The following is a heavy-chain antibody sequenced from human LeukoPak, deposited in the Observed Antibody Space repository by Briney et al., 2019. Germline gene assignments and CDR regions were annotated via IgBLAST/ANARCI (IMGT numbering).Heavy chain of an antibody. CDR1: GFTVSSDY. Sequence: GGSLRLSCAASGFTVSSDYMSWVRQAPGKGLEWVSVIYSGGSTYYADSVKGRFTISRDNPKNTLYLQMNSLRAEDTAVYYCARAETLDYWGQGTLVTVSS. CDR2: IYSGGST. V-gene: IGHV3-66*01. CDR3: ARAETLDY. J-gene: IGHJ4*02.